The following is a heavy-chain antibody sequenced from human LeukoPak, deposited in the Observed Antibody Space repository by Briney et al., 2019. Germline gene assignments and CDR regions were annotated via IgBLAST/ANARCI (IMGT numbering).Heavy chain of an antibody. V-gene: IGHV4-39*07. D-gene: IGHD6-19*01. CDR1: GGSISSSSDY. CDR3: ASTPRPLSGWYRRGYYFDY. CDR2: IYYSGST. J-gene: IGHJ4*02. Sequence: SETLSLTCTVSGGSISSSSDYWGWIRQPPGKGLEWIGSIYYSGSTYYNPSLKSRVTISVDTSKNQFSLKLSSVTAADTAVYYCASTPRPLSGWYRRGYYFDYWGQGTLVTVSS.